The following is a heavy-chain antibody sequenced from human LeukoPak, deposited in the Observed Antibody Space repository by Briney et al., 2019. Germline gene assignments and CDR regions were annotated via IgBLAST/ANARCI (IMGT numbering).Heavy chain of an antibody. Sequence: GGSLRLSCAAFGFTFNNYAMSWVRQAPGKGLQWVSSISDSCGSTYYADSVKGRFTISRDSSKNTLYLQMNSLRAEDTAVYYCAKGRTSAYYYMDVWGKGTTVTVSS. CDR3: AKGRTSAYYYMDV. D-gene: IGHD1-7*01. CDR2: ISDSCGST. J-gene: IGHJ6*03. V-gene: IGHV3-23*01. CDR1: GFTFNNYA.